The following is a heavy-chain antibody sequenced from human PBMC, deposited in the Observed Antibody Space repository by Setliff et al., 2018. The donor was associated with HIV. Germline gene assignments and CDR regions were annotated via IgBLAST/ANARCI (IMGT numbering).Heavy chain of an antibody. D-gene: IGHD3-9*01. CDR1: GFSLSTSGVG. V-gene: IGHV2-5*01. Sequence: VSGPTLVNPTQTLTLTCTFSGFSLSTSGVGVGWIRQPPGKALEWLGVIYWNNNKYYRPSLGSRLTVTRDASKNQVVLTMTNMDPLDTATYFCAHTPVSRNQYFFDYWGQGTLVTVSS. CDR3: AHTPVSRNQYFFDY. J-gene: IGHJ4*02. CDR2: IYWNNNK.